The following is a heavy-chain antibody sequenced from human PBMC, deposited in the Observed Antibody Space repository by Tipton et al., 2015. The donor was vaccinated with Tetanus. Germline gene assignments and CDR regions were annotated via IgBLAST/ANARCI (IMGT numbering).Heavy chain of an antibody. V-gene: IGHV4-59*02. CDR3: ARGLIDDFLGSRIYFDS. CDR2: IFYSGNS. Sequence: TLSLTCTVSGVSVRSYYWSWIRQPPGKGLEWIGDIFYSGNSIPNPSFRSRVTMSADTSRTLFSLTLMSVTAADTAVYFCARGLIDDFLGSRIYFDSWGPGTLVTVSS. D-gene: IGHD3-16*01. J-gene: IGHJ4*02. CDR1: GVSVRSYY.